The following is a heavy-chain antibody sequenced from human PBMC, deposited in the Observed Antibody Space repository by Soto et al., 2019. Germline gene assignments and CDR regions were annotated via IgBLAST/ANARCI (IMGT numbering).Heavy chain of an antibody. J-gene: IGHJ6*02. Sequence: ASVKVSCKASGYTFSSYGITWVRQAPGQGLEWMGWIGAFNGNTNYAQNIQGRVTMTTDTSTTTASMELRSLNSDDTAVYYCERVRQIYYYYDMDVWGQGTTVTVSS. CDR2: IGAFNGNT. CDR1: GYTFSSYG. CDR3: ERVRQIYYYYDMDV. V-gene: IGHV1-18*04.